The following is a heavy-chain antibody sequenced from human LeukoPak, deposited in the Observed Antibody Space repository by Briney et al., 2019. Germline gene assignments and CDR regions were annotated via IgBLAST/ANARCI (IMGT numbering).Heavy chain of an antibody. CDR3: ARDRYGDSQWSYYYYGMDV. D-gene: IGHD4-17*01. J-gene: IGHJ6*02. CDR1: GFTFSSYS. CDR2: ISSSSSYI. V-gene: IGHV3-21*01. Sequence: SGGSLRLSCAASGFTFSSYSMNWVRQAPGKGLEWVSSISSSSSYIYYGDSVKGRFTISRDNAKKSLYLQMNSLRAEDTAVYYCARDRYGDSQWSYYYYGMDVWGQGTTVTVSS.